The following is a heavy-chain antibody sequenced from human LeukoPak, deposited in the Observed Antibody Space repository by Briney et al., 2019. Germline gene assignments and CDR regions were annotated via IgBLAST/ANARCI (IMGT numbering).Heavy chain of an antibody. D-gene: IGHD3-16*01. V-gene: IGHV3-15*01. CDR2: IKSKTDGGTA. Sequence: PGGSLRLSCAASGFTFSNAWMSWVRQAPGKGLELVGRIKSKTDGGTADYAAPVKGRFPISRDDSKNTLYLQMNSLKTEDTAVYYCTTDIRFRNSFDYWGQGTLVTVSS. CDR1: GFTFSNAW. J-gene: IGHJ4*02. CDR3: TTDIRFRNSFDY.